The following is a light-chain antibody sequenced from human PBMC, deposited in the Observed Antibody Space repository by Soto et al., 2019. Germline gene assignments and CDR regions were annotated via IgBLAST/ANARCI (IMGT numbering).Light chain of an antibody. CDR2: DAS. J-gene: IGKJ5*01. V-gene: IGKV3D-20*02. CDR3: HQRQYWPPIS. CDR1: QSVSSSY. Sequence: EMVLTQSPGTLSLSPGERATLSCRASQSVSSSYLAWYQQKPGQAPRLLISDASNRATGIPARFSGSGSGTDFTLTISSLEPEDFAVYYCHQRQYWPPISFGQGRRLEIK.